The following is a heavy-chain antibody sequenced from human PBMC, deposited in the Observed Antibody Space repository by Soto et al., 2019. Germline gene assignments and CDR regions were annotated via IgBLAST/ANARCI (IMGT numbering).Heavy chain of an antibody. J-gene: IGHJ6*02. Sequence: SVPGSFPASGGSFSSYAIIWGRQAHEQGLEWMGGIIPIFGTANYAQKFQGRVTITADESTSTAYMELSSLRSEDTAVYYCARSFKGSRYRSSWNYYYYYGLDVWGQGTTVTVSS. D-gene: IGHD6-6*01. CDR2: IIPIFGTA. CDR3: ARSFKGSRYRSSWNYYYYYGLDV. V-gene: IGHV1-69*13. CDR1: GGSFSSYA.